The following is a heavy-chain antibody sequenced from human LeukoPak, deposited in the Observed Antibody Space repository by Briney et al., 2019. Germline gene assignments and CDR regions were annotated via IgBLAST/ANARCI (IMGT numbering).Heavy chain of an antibody. Sequence: SVKVSCKASGGTFSSYAISWVRQATGQGLEWMGGIIPIFGTANYAQKFQGRVTITADKSTSTAYMELSSLRSEDTAVYYCARARPYCSGGSCYDAFDIWGQGTMVTVSS. CDR2: IIPIFGTA. CDR3: ARARPYCSGGSCYDAFDI. J-gene: IGHJ3*02. CDR1: GGTFSSYA. D-gene: IGHD2-15*01. V-gene: IGHV1-69*06.